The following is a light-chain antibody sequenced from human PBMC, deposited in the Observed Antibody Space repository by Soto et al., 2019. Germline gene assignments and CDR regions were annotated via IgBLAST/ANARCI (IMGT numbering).Light chain of an antibody. CDR2: LEGSGSY. V-gene: IGLV4-60*01. CDR3: ETWDSNTNTV. J-gene: IGLJ3*02. Sequence: QSVLTQSSSASASLGSSVKLTCTLSSGHSSYIIAWHQQQPGKAPRYLMKLEGSGSYNKGSGVPDRFSGSSSGADRYLTISNLQLEDEADYYCETWDSNTNTVFGGGTKLTVL. CDR1: SGHSSYI.